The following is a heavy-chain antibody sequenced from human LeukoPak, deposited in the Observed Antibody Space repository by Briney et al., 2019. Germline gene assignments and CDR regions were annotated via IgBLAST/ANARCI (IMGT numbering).Heavy chain of an antibody. CDR1: GFTFSSYS. D-gene: IGHD3-10*01. Sequence: GSLRLSCAASGFTFSSYSMNWVRQAPGKGLEWVSYISSSSSTMYYADSVKGRFTISRDNAKNSLYLQMNSLRAEDTAVYYCASWNFGNWFDPWGQGSPVTVSS. CDR2: ISSSSSTM. J-gene: IGHJ5*02. CDR3: ASWNFGNWFDP. V-gene: IGHV3-48*01.